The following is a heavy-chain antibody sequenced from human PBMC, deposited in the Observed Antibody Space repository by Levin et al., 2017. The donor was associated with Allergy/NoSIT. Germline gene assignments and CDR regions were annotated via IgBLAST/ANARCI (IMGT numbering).Heavy chain of an antibody. CDR1: GGSISSYY. D-gene: IGHD5-12*01. CDR3: ARMDSGYSPVGY. CDR2: IYYSGST. Sequence: NPSETLSLTCTVSGGSISSYYWSWIRQPPGKGLEWIGYIYYSGSTNYNPSLKSRVTISVDTSKNQFSLKLSSVTAADTAVYYCARMDSGYSPVGYWGQGTLVTVSS. V-gene: IGHV4-59*08. J-gene: IGHJ4*02.